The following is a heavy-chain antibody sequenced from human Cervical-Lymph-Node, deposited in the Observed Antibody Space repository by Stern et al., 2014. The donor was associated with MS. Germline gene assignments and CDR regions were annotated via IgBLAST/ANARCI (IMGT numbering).Heavy chain of an antibody. V-gene: IGHV4-30-2*01. CDR1: GGSVGSGGSS. CDR3: ARGHCSGGTCYFDS. J-gene: IGHJ4*01. D-gene: IGHD2-15*01. CDR2: IYFTGTT. Sequence: QLQLQESDSRLVKPSQTLSLTCAVSGGSVGSGGSSWNWIRQPAGKGLEWIVNIYFTGTTYNNPSFQSRVAISVDRSKSQFYLNLSSLTAADTAVYYCARGHCSGGTCYFDSWGQGTLVTVSS.